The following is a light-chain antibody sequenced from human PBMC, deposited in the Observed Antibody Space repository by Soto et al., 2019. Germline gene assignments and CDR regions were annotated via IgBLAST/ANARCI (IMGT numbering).Light chain of an antibody. CDR1: QSVSRY. CDR3: HQYGTAPLT. V-gene: IGKV3-20*01. Sequence: EIMLTQSPATLSLSPGERATLSCRASQSVSRYLAWYQQKPGQAPRLLIYDASSRATGIPDRFSGSGSGTDFTLTISRLEPEDFSVYYCHQYGTAPLTFGPGTKVDIK. CDR2: DAS. J-gene: IGKJ3*01.